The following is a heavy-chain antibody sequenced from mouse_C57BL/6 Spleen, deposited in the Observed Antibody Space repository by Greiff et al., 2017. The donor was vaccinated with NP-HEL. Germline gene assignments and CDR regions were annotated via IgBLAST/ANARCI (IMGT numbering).Heavy chain of an antibody. CDR2: ISDGGSYT. J-gene: IGHJ2*01. V-gene: IGHV5-4*01. D-gene: IGHD4-1*01. CDR1: GFTLSSYA. CDR3: ARDTSWGGYFDY. Sequence: EVTLAESGGGLVKPGGFLKLYRAAFGFTLSSYAMSWVRQTPEKRLEWVATISDGGSYTYYPDNVKGRFTISGDNAKDNLYLQMSHLKSEDPAMYYCARDTSWGGYFDYWGQGTTLTVSS.